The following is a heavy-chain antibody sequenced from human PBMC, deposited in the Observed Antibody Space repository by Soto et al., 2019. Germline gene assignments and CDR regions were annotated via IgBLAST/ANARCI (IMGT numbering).Heavy chain of an antibody. Sequence: PGGSLRLSCAASGFTFSSYAMSWVRQAPGKGLEWVSAISGSGGSTYYADSVKGRFTISRDNSKNTLYLQMNSLRAEDTAVYYCAKALIPRSGRALGWFDPWGQGTLVTVSS. CDR3: AKALIPRSGRALGWFDP. CDR1: GFTFSSYA. V-gene: IGHV3-23*01. J-gene: IGHJ5*02. CDR2: ISGSGGST. D-gene: IGHD3-10*01.